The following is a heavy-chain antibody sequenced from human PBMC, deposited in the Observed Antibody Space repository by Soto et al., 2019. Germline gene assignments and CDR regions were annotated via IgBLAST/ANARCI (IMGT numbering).Heavy chain of an antibody. Sequence: QVQLQQWGAGLLKPSETLSLTCAVYGGSFSGYYWSWIRQPPGKGLEWIGEINHSGSTNYNPSLKSRVTISVDTSKNQFSLKLSSVTAADTAVYYCARGGRYCSGGSCYFFDYWGQGTLVTVSP. J-gene: IGHJ4*02. CDR1: GGSFSGYY. D-gene: IGHD2-15*01. CDR2: INHSGST. V-gene: IGHV4-34*01. CDR3: ARGGRYCSGGSCYFFDY.